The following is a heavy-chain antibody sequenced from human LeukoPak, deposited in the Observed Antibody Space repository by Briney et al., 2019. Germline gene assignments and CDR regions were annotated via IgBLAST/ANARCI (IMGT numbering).Heavy chain of an antibody. CDR2: INHNGST. CDR3: ARGKGLGYCSGGSCYSDYYYYYMDV. V-gene: IGHV4-34*01. J-gene: IGHJ6*03. Sequence: PSETLSLTCAVYGGSFSGYYWSWIRQPPGKGLEWIGEINHNGSTNYNPSLKSRVTISVDTSKNQFSLKLSSVTAADTAVYYCARGKGLGYCSGGSCYSDYYYYYMDVWGKGTTVTVSS. CDR1: GGSFSGYY. D-gene: IGHD2-15*01.